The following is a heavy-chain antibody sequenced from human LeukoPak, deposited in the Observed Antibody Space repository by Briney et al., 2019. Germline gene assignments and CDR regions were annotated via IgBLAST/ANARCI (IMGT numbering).Heavy chain of an antibody. CDR1: GFTFTTYW. CDR2: MKPDGSEI. D-gene: IGHD2-21*01. J-gene: IGHJ4*02. V-gene: IGHV3-7*03. Sequence: GGSLRLTCAASGFTFTTYWMSWVRQAPGKGLEWVANMKPDGSEIFYVDSVKGRFTISRDNAKNSLYLQMNSLRAEDTAVYYCAKAGAVVVVIAKFFDYWGQGTLVTVSS. CDR3: AKAGAVVVVIAKFFDY.